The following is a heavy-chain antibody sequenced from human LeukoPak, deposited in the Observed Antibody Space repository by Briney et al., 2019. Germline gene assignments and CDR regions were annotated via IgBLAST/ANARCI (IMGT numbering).Heavy chain of an antibody. J-gene: IGHJ4*02. CDR3: AKSLSHPYDSSGYHYHNGFDY. CDR1: GSSFRDYP. Sequence: GGSLRLSCEAAGSSFRDYPMGWVRRASGKRLEWVSGISAGADVIFYADPVKGRFTISRDNSKNTLYLQMNSLRAEDTALYYCAKSLSHPYDSSGYHYHNGFDYWGQGTLVTVSS. D-gene: IGHD3-22*01. V-gene: IGHV3-23*01. CDR2: ISAGADVI.